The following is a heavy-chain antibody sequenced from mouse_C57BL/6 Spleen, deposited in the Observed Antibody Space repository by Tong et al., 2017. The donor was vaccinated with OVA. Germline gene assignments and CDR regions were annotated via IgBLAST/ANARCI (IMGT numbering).Heavy chain of an antibody. V-gene: IGHV5-17*02. Sequence: EVQLQESGGGLVQPGGSRKLSCAASGFTFSSFGMHWVRQAPEKGLEWVAYISSGSSTIYYADTVKGRFTISRDNAKNTLYLQMSSLKSEDTAMYYCARPGNYWYFDVWGAGTTVTVSS. J-gene: IGHJ1*01. CDR1: GFTFSSFG. D-gene: IGHD2-1*01. CDR3: ARPGNYWYFDV. CDR2: ISSGSSTI.